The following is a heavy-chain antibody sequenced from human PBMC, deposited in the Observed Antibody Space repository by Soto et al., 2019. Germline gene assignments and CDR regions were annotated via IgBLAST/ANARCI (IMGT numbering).Heavy chain of an antibody. CDR2: INSDGSST. J-gene: IGHJ4*02. V-gene: IGHV3-74*01. CDR3: ARAGYGDLYFDY. D-gene: IGHD4-17*01. CDR1: GFTFSSYA. Sequence: GSLRLSCAASGFTFSSYAMSWVRQAPGKGLVWVSRINSDGSSTSYADSVKGRFTISRDNAKNTLYLQMNSLRAEDTAVYYCARAGYGDLYFDYWGQGTLVTVSS.